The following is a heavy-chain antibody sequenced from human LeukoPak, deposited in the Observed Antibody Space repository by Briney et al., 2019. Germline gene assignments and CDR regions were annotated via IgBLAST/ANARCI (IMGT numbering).Heavy chain of an antibody. V-gene: IGHV4-4*02. Sequence: SETLSLTCAVSGGSISSSNWWSWVRQPPGKGLEWIGEIYHSGSTNYNPSLKSRVTISVDKSKNQFSLKLSSMTAADTAVYYCASSITMVRGVIDYWGQGTLVTVSS. CDR3: ASSITMVRGVIDY. J-gene: IGHJ4*02. CDR2: IYHSGST. CDR1: GGSISSSNW. D-gene: IGHD3-10*01.